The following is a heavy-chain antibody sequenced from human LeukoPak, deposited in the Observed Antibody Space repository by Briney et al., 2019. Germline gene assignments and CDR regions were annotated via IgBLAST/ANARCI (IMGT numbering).Heavy chain of an antibody. CDR2: IYSGGST. J-gene: IGHJ3*02. Sequence: GGSLRLSCAASGFTVSSNYMSWVRQAPGKGLEWVSVIYSGGSTYYADSVKGRFTISRDNSRNTLYLQMHSLRAEDTAVYYCARSVTVIVPFHGAFDIWGQGTMVTVSS. V-gene: IGHV3-53*01. CDR1: GFTVSSNY. CDR3: ARSVTVIVPFHGAFDI. D-gene: IGHD3-22*01.